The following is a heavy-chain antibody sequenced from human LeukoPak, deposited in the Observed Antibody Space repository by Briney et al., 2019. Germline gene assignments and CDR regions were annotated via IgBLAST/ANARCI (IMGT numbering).Heavy chain of an antibody. Sequence: GGSLRLSCAASGFTFSSYSMNWVRQAPGKGLEWVSSISSSSSYIYYADSVKGRFTISRDNAKNSLYLQMNSLGAEDTAVYYCAKGYGSTWTFDYWGQGILVTVSS. V-gene: IGHV3-21*01. CDR3: AKGYGSTWTFDY. D-gene: IGHD6-13*01. J-gene: IGHJ4*02. CDR1: GFTFSSYS. CDR2: ISSSSSYI.